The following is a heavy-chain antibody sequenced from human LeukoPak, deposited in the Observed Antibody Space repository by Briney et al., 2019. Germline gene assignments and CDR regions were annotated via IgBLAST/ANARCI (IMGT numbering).Heavy chain of an antibody. Sequence: ASVKVSCKASGYTFTSYDINWVRQATGQGLEWMGWMNPNSGNTGYAQKFQGRVTMTRNTSISTAYMELSSLRSEDTAVYYCARGPISSWYYYYYMDVWGKGTTVTVSS. CDR2: MNPNSGNT. J-gene: IGHJ6*03. V-gene: IGHV1-8*01. D-gene: IGHD6-13*01. CDR3: ARGPISSWYYYYYMDV. CDR1: GYTFTSYD.